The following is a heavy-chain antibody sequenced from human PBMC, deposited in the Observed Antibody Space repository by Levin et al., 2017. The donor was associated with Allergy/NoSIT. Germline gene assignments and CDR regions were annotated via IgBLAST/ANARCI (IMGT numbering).Heavy chain of an antibody. J-gene: IGHJ6*03. CDR3: AREWGGYCSGGSCSPYYYYYMDG. CDR1: GFTFSDYY. Sequence: LSLTCAASGFTFSDYYMSWIRQAPGKGLEWVSYISSSSSYTNYADSVKGRFTISRDNAKNSLYLQMNSLRAEDTAVYYCAREWGGYCSGGSCSPYYYYYMDGWGKGTTVTVSS. V-gene: IGHV3-11*05. D-gene: IGHD2-15*01. CDR2: ISSSSSYT.